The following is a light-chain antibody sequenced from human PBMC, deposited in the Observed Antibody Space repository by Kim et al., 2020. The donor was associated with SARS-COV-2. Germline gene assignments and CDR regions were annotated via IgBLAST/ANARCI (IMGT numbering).Light chain of an antibody. Sequence: DIQMTQSPSSVSASVGDRVTITCRASQGISSWLDWYQQKPGKAPKLLIYAASSLQSGVPSRFSGSGSGTDFTLTISSLQPEDFATYYCQQANNFPLTFGQGTRLEIK. CDR2: AAS. V-gene: IGKV1-12*01. CDR3: QQANNFPLT. CDR1: QGISSW. J-gene: IGKJ5*01.